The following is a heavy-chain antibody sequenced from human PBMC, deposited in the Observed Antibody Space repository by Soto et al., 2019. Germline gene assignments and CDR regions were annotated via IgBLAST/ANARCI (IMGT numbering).Heavy chain of an antibody. D-gene: IGHD3-10*01. V-gene: IGHV4-59*01. J-gene: IGHJ4*02. CDR1: GGSMSEYF. CDR3: ARDGYDGSGSPYPAY. Sequence: TSETLSLTCSVSGGSMSEYFWSWMRQSPGKGLEWIGYIYYLGSTDYNPSLKSRVTISVDTSKRQFSLRLTSVTAADTAVYYCARDGYDGSGSPYPAYWGPGTQVTVSS. CDR2: IYYLGST.